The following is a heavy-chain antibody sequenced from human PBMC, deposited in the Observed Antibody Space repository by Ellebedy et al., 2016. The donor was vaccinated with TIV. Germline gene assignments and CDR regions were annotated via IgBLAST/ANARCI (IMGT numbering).Heavy chain of an antibody. Sequence: PGGSLRLSCAASGFTFSNAWMSWVRQAPGKGLEWVGRIKSKTDGGTTDYAAPVKGRFTISRDDSKNTLYLQMNSLKTEDTAVYYCTTDALFTMVRGVAPARFDPWGQGTLVTVSS. J-gene: IGHJ5*02. V-gene: IGHV3-15*01. CDR2: IKSKTDGGTT. CDR3: TTDALFTMVRGVAPARFDP. CDR1: GFTFSNAW. D-gene: IGHD3-10*01.